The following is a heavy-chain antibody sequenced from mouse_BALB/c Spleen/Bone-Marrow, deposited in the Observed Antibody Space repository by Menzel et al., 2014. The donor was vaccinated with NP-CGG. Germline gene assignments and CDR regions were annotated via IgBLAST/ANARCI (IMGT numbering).Heavy chain of an antibody. CDR3: ASQVDSAGEY. V-gene: IGHV5-4*02. CDR1: GFTFRDYY. D-gene: IGHD3-2*01. J-gene: IGHJ3*01. Sequence: EVMLMESGGGLVKPGGSMKLSCAASGFTFRDYYMYWVRQTPEKRLEWVATISDGGSYTYSPASVKGRFTISRDTAKNKQNRQKSRLKSEDTAKKYGASQVDSAGEYWGQGKLDTDSA. CDR2: ISDGGSYT.